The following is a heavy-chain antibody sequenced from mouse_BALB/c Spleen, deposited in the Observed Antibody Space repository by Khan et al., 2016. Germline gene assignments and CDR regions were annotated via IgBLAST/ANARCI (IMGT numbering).Heavy chain of an antibody. CDR1: GYSITSDYA. CDR3: ARSYYGSNGY. J-gene: IGHJ2*01. CDR2: ISYSGST. Sequence: VQLKQSGPGLVKPSQSLSLTCTVTGYSITSDYAWNWIRQFPGNKLEWMGYISYSGSTSYNPSLKSRISITRDTSKNQFFLQLNSVTTEDTATYYCARSYYGSNGYWGQGTTLTVSS. V-gene: IGHV3-2*02. D-gene: IGHD1-1*01.